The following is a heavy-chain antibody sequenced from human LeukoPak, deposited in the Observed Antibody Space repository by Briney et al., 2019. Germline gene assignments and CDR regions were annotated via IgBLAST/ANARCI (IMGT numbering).Heavy chain of an antibody. D-gene: IGHD5-24*01. Sequence: PGGSLRLSCEVSGFTFSSYWMNWVRQVPGKGLVWVAHINTNGNSANYADSVKGRFTVSRDNAKSTLYLQMNSLRAEDTAVYYCARDNAYTFDYWGQGTLVTVSS. CDR3: ARDNAYTFDY. CDR1: GFTFSSYW. CDR2: INTNGNSA. V-gene: IGHV3-74*01. J-gene: IGHJ4*02.